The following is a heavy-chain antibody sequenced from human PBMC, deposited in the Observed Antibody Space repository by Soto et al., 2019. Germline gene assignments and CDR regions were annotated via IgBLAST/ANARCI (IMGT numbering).Heavy chain of an antibody. J-gene: IGHJ4*02. Sequence: SVKVSCKASGGTFSSYAISWVRQAPGQGLEWMGGIIPIFGTANYAQKFQGRVTITADESTSTAYMELSSLRSEDTAVYYCAREPLYCSGGSCYSVYGYWGQGTLVTVSS. D-gene: IGHD2-15*01. CDR2: IIPIFGTA. CDR3: AREPLYCSGGSCYSVYGY. CDR1: GGTFSSYA. V-gene: IGHV1-69*13.